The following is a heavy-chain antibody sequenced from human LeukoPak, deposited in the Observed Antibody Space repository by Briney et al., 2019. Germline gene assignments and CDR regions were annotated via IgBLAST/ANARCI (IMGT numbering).Heavy chain of an antibody. CDR1: GGSISSGSYY. Sequence: SETLSLTCTVSGGSISSGSYYWSWIRQPAGKGLEWIGRIYTSGSTNYNPSLKSRVTISVDTSKNQFSLKLSSVTAADTAVYYCARDPVWYFDLWGRGTPVTVSS. J-gene: IGHJ2*01. CDR3: ARDPVWYFDL. V-gene: IGHV4-61*02. CDR2: IYTSGST.